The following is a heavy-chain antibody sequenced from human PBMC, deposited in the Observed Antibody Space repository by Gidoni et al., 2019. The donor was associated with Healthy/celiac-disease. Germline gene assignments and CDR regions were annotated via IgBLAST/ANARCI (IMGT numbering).Heavy chain of an antibody. CDR3: ARHKLYYYDSSGYGIYLDY. CDR2: IYYSGSN. Sequence: QVQLQESGPGLVKPSETLSLTCTVSGGSISSYYWSWIRQPPGKGLEWIGYIYYSGSNNYNPSLKSRVTISVDTSKNQFSLKLSSVTAADTAVYYCARHKLYYYDSSGYGIYLDYWGQGTLVTVSS. V-gene: IGHV4-59*01. D-gene: IGHD3-22*01. J-gene: IGHJ4*02. CDR1: GGSISSYY.